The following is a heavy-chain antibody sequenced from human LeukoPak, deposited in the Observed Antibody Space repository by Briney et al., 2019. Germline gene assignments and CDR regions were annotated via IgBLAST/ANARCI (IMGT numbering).Heavy chain of an antibody. D-gene: IGHD3-22*01. CDR2: IRYDGNNK. CDR1: GFTFSSYG. J-gene: IGHJ4*02. Sequence: GGSLRLSCAASGFTFSSYGMHWVRQAPGKGLEWVAFIRYDGNNKYYADSLKGRFTTSRDNSKNTLYLQMNNLRAEDTAVYFCAKDIPGYYDSSGYMNWGQGTLVTVSS. V-gene: IGHV3-30*02. CDR3: AKDIPGYYDSSGYMN.